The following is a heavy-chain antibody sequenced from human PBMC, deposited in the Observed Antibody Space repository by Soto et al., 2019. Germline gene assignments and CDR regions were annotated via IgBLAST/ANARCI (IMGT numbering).Heavy chain of an antibody. J-gene: IGHJ5*02. CDR1: GFTFSSYA. D-gene: IGHD3-3*01. CDR3: ARESRFLEWLSLNWFDP. CDR2: ITGSGVDT. V-gene: IGHV3-23*01. Sequence: GGSLRLSCAASGFTFSSYAMNWVRQAPGKGLEWVSVITGSGVDTYYVDSVKGRFTISRDNAKNSLYLQMNSLRDEDTAVYYCARESRFLEWLSLNWFDPWGQGTLVTVSS.